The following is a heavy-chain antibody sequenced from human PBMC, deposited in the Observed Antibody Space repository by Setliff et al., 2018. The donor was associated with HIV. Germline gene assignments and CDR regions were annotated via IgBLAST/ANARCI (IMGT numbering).Heavy chain of an antibody. CDR3: ARNPCSGGSCPDAFDI. V-gene: IGHV4-4*07. D-gene: IGHD2-15*01. Sequence: PSETLSLTCTVSGGSISSYYWGWIRQPAGKGLEWIGRIYTSGSTNYNPSLKSRVTMSVDTSKNQFSLKLSSVTAADTAVYYCARNPCSGGSCPDAFDIWGQGTMVTVSS. CDR1: GGSISSYY. CDR2: IYTSGST. J-gene: IGHJ3*02.